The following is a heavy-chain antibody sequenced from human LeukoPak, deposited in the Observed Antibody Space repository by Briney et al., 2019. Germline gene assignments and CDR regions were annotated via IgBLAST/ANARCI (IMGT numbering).Heavy chain of an antibody. CDR2: ISSSGSTK. D-gene: IGHD2-2*01. V-gene: IGHV3-48*03. Sequence: PGGSLRLSCAASGFTFSSYEMNWVRQAPGKGREWGSYISSSGSTKYYADSVKGRFTISRDNAKNSLYLQTNSLRAEDTAVYYCARDEVKCSRTSCYSRVDYWGQGAQVTVSS. CDR3: ARDEVKCSRTSCYSRVDY. J-gene: IGHJ4*02. CDR1: GFTFSSYE.